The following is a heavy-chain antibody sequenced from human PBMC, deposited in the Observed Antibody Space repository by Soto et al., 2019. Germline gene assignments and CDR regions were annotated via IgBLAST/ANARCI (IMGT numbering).Heavy chain of an antibody. CDR3: ARSALRFLEWLPHMDV. CDR1: GVTFSSYD. Sequence: GGSLKLSCAASGVTFSSYDMHGVLQATGKGLEWVSAIGTAGDTYYPGSVKGRFTISRENAKNSLYLQMNSLRAGDTAVYYCARSALRFLEWLPHMDVWGKGTTVTVSS. V-gene: IGHV3-13*01. J-gene: IGHJ6*03. CDR2: IGTAGDT. D-gene: IGHD3-3*01.